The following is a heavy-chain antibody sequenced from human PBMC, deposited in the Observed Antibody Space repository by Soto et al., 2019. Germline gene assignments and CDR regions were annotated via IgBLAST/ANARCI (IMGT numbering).Heavy chain of an antibody. J-gene: IGHJ4*02. V-gene: IGHV1-58*01. Sequence: QMQLVQSGPEVKKPGTSVKVSCKASGFTFTSSAVQWVRQARGQRLEWIGWIVVGSGNTNYAQKFQERVTITGDMSTSTGYMELSSLRSEDTGVYYWAADTGMAPFDYWGQGTLVTVSS. CDR3: AADTGMAPFDY. CDR1: GFTFTSSA. CDR2: IVVGSGNT. D-gene: IGHD5-18*01.